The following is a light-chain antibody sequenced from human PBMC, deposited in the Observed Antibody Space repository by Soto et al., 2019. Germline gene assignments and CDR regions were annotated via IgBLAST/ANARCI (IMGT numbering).Light chain of an antibody. CDR3: SSYTTSSTLVV. V-gene: IGLV2-14*01. Sequence: QSALTQPASVSGSPGQSITIACTGTSSDVGGYNFVSWYQLHPGKAPKVMIYEVSLRPSGVSDRFSGSKSGNTASLTISGLQSEDEADYYCSSYTTSSTLVVFGGGTKVTVL. CDR1: SSDVGGYNF. CDR2: EVS. J-gene: IGLJ2*01.